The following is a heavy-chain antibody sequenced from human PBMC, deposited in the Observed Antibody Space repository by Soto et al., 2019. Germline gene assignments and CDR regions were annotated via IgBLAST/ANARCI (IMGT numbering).Heavy chain of an antibody. CDR2: ISWNSGSI. V-gene: IGHV3-9*01. Sequence: EVQLVESGGGLVQPGRSLRLSCAASGFTFDDYAMHWVRQAPGKGLEWVSGISWNSGSIGYADSVKGRFTISRDNAKNSLYLHMNSMRAEDTALYYCAKGRDGSDGRYYFDYWGHGTLVTFSS. CDR1: GFTFDDYA. CDR3: AKGRDGSDGRYYFDY. D-gene: IGHD1-26*01. J-gene: IGHJ4*01.